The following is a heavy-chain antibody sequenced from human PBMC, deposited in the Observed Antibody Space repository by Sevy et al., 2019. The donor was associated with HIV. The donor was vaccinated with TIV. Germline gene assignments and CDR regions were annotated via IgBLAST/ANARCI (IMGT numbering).Heavy chain of an antibody. D-gene: IGHD2-21*01. J-gene: IGHJ6*02. CDR3: ARDHVKDGEGGDYYYHAMDV. CDR1: GFTLSDYY. CDR2: IDGNGDTI. V-gene: IGHV3-11*01. Sequence: GGSLRLSCAASGFTLSDYYMSWIRQAPGKGLQWIAYIDGNGDTIDYADSLKGRVTNSRDNAKNSVYLQRNTLRAEDTAVYYCARDHVKDGEGGDYYYHAMDVWGRGTTLTVSS.